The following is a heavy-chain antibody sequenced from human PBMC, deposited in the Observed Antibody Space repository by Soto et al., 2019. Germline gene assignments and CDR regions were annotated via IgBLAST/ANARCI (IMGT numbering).Heavy chain of an antibody. CDR2: IYYSGST. CDR1: GGSISSGGYY. CDR3: ARDPARATPRDGMDV. V-gene: IGHV4-31*03. J-gene: IGHJ6*02. D-gene: IGHD5-12*01. Sequence: QVQLQESGPGLVKPSQTLSLTCTVSGGSISSGGYYWSWIRQHPGKGLEWIGYIYYSGSTYYNPSLKSRVTISVDTSKNQFSLKLSSVTAADTAVYYCARDPARATPRDGMDVWGQGTTVTVSS.